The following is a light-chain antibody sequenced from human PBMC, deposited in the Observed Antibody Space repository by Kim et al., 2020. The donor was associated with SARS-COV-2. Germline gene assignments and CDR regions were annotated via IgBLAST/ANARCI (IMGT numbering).Light chain of an antibody. Sequence: CPGERGASTCRASQRIDNNGAGYQKKPGAAPRLLLNGASTRATGIPARFSGSGSGREFTLTISSLQSEDVAVYYCQQFYNWPPITFGQGTRLEIK. J-gene: IGKJ5*01. CDR2: GAS. CDR1: QRIDNN. CDR3: QQFYNWPPIT. V-gene: IGKV3-15*01.